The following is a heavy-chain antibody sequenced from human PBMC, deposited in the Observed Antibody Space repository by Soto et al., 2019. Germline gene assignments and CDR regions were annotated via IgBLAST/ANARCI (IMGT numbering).Heavy chain of an antibody. CDR1: GYTFTRND. J-gene: IGHJ6*02. CDR3: ARGGRVRGVIIRYYYYYGLDV. D-gene: IGHD3-10*01. CDR2: MNPNSGNT. V-gene: IGHV1-8*01. Sequence: ASVKVSCKASGYTFTRNDINWVRQATGQGLEWMGWMNPNSGNTGYAQKFQGRVTMTRNTSISTAYMELSSLRSEDTAVYYCARGGRVRGVIIRYYYYYGLDVWG.